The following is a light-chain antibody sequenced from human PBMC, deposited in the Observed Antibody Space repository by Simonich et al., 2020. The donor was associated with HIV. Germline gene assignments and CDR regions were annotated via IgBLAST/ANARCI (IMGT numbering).Light chain of an antibody. CDR1: QSLVNSDGNTY. CDR3: MQGTLWWT. J-gene: IGKJ1*01. CDR2: KFA. Sequence: DIVMTQSPLSLPVTLGQPASISCRSSQSLVNSDGNTYLNWYHQRPGQSPRRLSYKFATRDAWVPDRFSGSGSDTDFTLKISRVEAEDVGIYYCMQGTLWWTFGQGTKVEIK. V-gene: IGKV2-30*01.